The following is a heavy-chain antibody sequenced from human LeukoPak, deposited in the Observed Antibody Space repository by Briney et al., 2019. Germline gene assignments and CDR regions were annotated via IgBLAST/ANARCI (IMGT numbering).Heavy chain of an antibody. J-gene: IGHJ4*02. CDR2: IKEDGSEK. CDR3: ASEMSSGYYYAFDY. D-gene: IGHD3-22*01. CDR1: GFTFSNHW. V-gene: IGHV3-7*02. Sequence: GGSLRLSCAVSGFTFSNHWMGWVRQAPGKGLEWVANIKEDGSEKYYVDSVKGRFTISRDNAKNTLYLQMNSLRAEDTAVYYCASEMSSGYYYAFDYWGQGTLVTVSS.